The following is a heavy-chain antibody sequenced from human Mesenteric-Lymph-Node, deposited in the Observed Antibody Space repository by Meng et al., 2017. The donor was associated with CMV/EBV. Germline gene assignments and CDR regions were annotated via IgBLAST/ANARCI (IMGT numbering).Heavy chain of an antibody. CDR3: GRVGYCSSTSCYNTGNYFDY. V-gene: IGHV1-18*01. D-gene: IGHD2-2*01. CDR2: ISAYNGNT. J-gene: IGHJ4*02. Sequence: ASVKVSCKASGYTFTSYGISWVRQAPGQGLEWMGWISAYNGNTNYAQKFQGRVTVTTDTSTTTAYLELRSLRSDDTAVYYCGRVGYCSSTSCYNTGNYFDYWGQGSLVTVSS. CDR1: GYTFTSYG.